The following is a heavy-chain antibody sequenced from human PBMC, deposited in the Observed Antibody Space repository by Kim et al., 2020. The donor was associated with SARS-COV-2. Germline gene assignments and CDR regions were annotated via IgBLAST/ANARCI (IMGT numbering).Heavy chain of an antibody. D-gene: IGHD6-13*01. CDR3: ARYTAAFRRKGYFDY. V-gene: IGHV1-3*01. J-gene: IGHJ4*02. CDR1: GYTFSSYA. CDR2: ITAGNGNT. Sequence: ASVKVSCKASGYTFSSYAIHWVRQAPGQRPEWMGWITAGNGNTIYVEEFQCRITIARDTSARTAYMELRSLRSEDKAVYYCARYTAAFRRKGYFDYWGQGSLVNVSA.